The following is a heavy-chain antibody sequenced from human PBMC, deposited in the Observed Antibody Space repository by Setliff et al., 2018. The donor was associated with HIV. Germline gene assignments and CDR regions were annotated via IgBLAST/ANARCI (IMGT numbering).Heavy chain of an antibody. D-gene: IGHD5-18*01. CDR2: INPNGGST. Sequence: ASVKVSCKASGYTLTSYYVHFVRQAPGQGPEWMGIINPNGGSTNYAQKFEGRVARTTDTSTNNVHMYLSSLRSEDTAIYYCARGGPGSSFGYDWFDPWGQGTPVTVSS. CDR3: ARGGPGSSFGYDWFDP. J-gene: IGHJ5*02. V-gene: IGHV1-46*01. CDR1: GYTLTSYY.